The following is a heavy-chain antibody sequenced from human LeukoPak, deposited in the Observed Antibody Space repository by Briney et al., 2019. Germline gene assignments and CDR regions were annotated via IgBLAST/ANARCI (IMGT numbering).Heavy chain of an antibody. V-gene: IGHV3-48*03. CDR1: GFTFSSYE. J-gene: IGHJ6*03. D-gene: IGHD6-19*01. CDR2: ISSSGSTI. CDR3: AKGEVAGFYYYYYMDV. Sequence: PGGSLRLSCAASGFTFSSYEMNWVRQAPGKGLEWVSYISSSGSTIYYADSVKGRFTISRDNSKNTLYLQMNSLRAEDTAVYYCAKGEVAGFYYYYYMDVWGKGTTVTISS.